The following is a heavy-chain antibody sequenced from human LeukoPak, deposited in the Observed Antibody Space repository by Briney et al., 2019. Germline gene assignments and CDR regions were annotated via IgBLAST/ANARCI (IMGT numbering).Heavy chain of an antibody. J-gene: IGHJ4*02. Sequence: GGSLRLSCAASGFTFSSYSMNWVRQAPGKGLEWVSSISSSSSYIYYADSVKGRFTISRDNAKNSLYLQMNSLRAEDTAVYYCARDLRKGRYFDYWGQGTLVTVSS. V-gene: IGHV3-21*01. D-gene: IGHD3-10*01. CDR2: ISSSSSYI. CDR1: GFTFSSYS. CDR3: ARDLRKGRYFDY.